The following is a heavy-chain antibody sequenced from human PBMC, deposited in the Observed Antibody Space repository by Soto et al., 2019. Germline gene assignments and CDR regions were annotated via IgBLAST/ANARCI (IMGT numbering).Heavy chain of an antibody. CDR1: GVSISFYY. CDR3: ARGVGSSPPRY. CDR2: IYASGSP. D-gene: IGHD1-26*01. Sequence: SETLSLTCPISGVSISFYYWSWVRQPPGHELEWIGYIYASGSPYYNPSLRSRVTISADTSKNQISLKLTSPTAADTAVYYCARGVGSSPPRYWGRGTLVTVSS. J-gene: IGHJ4*02. V-gene: IGHV4-59*01.